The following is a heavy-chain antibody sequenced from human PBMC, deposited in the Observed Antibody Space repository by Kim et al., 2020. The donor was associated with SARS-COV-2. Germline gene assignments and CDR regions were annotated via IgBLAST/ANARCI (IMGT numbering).Heavy chain of an antibody. V-gene: IGHV1-69*13. CDR3: ARDRGPEGAFDI. Sequence: SVKVSCKASGGTFSSYAISWVRQAPGQGLEWMGGIIPIFGTANYAQKFQGRVTITADESTSTAYMELSSLRSEDTSVYYCARDRGPEGAFDIWGQGTMVTVSS. CDR1: GGTFSSYA. D-gene: IGHD3-10*01. J-gene: IGHJ3*02. CDR2: IIPIFGTA.